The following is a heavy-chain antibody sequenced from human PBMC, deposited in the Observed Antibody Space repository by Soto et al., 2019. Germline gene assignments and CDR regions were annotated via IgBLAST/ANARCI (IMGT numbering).Heavy chain of an antibody. V-gene: IGHV4-34*01. CDR3: ARGLTY. J-gene: IGHJ4*02. Sequence: SETLSLTCAVYGGSFSGYYWSWIRQPPGKGLEWIGEINHSGSTNYNPSLKSRVTISVDTSKNQFSLKLSSVTAADTAVYYCARGLTYWGQGTLVTVSS. CDR2: INHSGST. CDR1: GGSFSGYY.